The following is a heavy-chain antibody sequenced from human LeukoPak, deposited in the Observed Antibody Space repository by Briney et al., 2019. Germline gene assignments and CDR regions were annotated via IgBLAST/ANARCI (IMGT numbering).Heavy chain of an antibody. D-gene: IGHD3-10*01. CDR1: GGSISSGDCY. J-gene: IGHJ3*02. Sequence: SQTLSLTCTVSGGSISSGDCYWSWIRQPPGKGLEWIGYIYYSGSTYYNPSLKSRVTISVDTSKNQFSLKLSSVTAADTAVYYCARMVRGVIPSRGAFDIWGQGTMVTVSS. CDR3: ARMVRGVIPSRGAFDI. V-gene: IGHV4-30-4*01. CDR2: IYYSGST.